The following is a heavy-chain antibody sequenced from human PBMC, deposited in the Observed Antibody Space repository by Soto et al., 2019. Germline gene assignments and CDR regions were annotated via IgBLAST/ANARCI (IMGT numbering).Heavy chain of an antibody. D-gene: IGHD2-2*01. CDR1: GFTFSSYG. CDR3: AKDILRRGLKPAAMPVDY. J-gene: IGHJ4*02. Sequence: GGSLRLSCAASGFTFSSYGMHWVRQAPGKGLEWVAVISYDGSNKYYADSVKGRFTISRDNSKNTLYLQMNSLRAEDTAVYYCAKDILRRGLKPAAMPVDYWGQGTLVTVSS. V-gene: IGHV3-30*18. CDR2: ISYDGSNK.